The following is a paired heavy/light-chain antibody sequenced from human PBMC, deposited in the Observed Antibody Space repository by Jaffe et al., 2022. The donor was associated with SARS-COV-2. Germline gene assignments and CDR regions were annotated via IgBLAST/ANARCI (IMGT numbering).Heavy chain of an antibody. CDR1: GFTFSSYS. CDR3: AREQWELLLNYYYYYMDV. D-gene: IGHD1-26*01. J-gene: IGHJ6*03. CDR2: ISSSSSTI. Sequence: EVQLVESGGGLVQPGGSLRLSCAASGFTFSSYSMNWVRQAPGKGLEWVSYISSSSSTIYYADSVKGRFTISRDNAKNSLYLQMNSLRAEDTAVYYCAREQWELLLNYYYYYMDVWGKGTTVTVSS. V-gene: IGHV3-48*01.
Light chain of an antibody. CDR2: GKN. CDR1: SLRSYY. Sequence: SSELTQDPAVSVALGQTVRITCQGDSLRSYYASWYQQKPGQAPVLVIYGKNNRPSGIPDRFSGSSSGNTASLTITGAQAEDEADYYCNSRDSSGNLVFGGGTKLTVL. V-gene: IGLV3-19*01. CDR3: NSRDSSGNLV. J-gene: IGLJ2*01.